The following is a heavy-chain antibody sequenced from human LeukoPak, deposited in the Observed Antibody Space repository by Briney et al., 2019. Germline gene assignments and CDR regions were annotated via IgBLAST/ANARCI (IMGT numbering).Heavy chain of an antibody. Sequence: SETLSLTCTVSGGSISSSDCCWGWIRQPPGKGLEWIGGIHYIGTPYYYPSLKSRVTISVDTSKNQFSLKLTSVTAADTAAYYCARPSTSGSYYYWSQGILVTVSS. V-gene: IGHV4-39*01. D-gene: IGHD1-26*01. CDR2: IHYIGTP. J-gene: IGHJ4*02. CDR1: GGSISSSDCC. CDR3: ARPSTSGSYYY.